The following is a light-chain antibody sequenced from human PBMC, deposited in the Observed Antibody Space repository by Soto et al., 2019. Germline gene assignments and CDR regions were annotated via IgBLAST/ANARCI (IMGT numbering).Light chain of an antibody. CDR1: QSLSSSY. Sequence: EIVLTQFPGTLSLSPGERATPSCRPSQSLSSSYLVWYQQKPGQAPRLLIYAASRRATGIPDRFSGSGSATEYTLTISRLEPEDSAVYYCQQQGTFGQGTKLEIK. CDR3: QQQGT. V-gene: IGKV3-20*01. J-gene: IGKJ2*01. CDR2: AAS.